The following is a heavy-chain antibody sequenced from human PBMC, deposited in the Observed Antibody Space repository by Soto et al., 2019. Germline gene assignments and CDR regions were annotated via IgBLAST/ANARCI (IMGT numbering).Heavy chain of an antibody. CDR2: ISSSGSTI. Sequence: EVQLVESGGGLVQPGGSLRLSCAASGFTFSSYEMNWVRQAPGKGLEWVSYISSSGSTIYYADSVKGRFTISRDNAKNSLYLQMNSLRAEDTAVYYCGREGGGYIAAGYYYYYGMDVWGQGTTVTVSS. J-gene: IGHJ6*02. CDR1: GFTFSSYE. CDR3: GREGGGYIAAGYYYYYGMDV. V-gene: IGHV3-48*03. D-gene: IGHD6-6*01.